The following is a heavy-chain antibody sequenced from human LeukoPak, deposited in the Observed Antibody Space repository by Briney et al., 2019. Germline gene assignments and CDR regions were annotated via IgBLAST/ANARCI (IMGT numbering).Heavy chain of an antibody. D-gene: IGHD3-3*01. V-gene: IGHV3-23*01. Sequence: GRSLRLSCAASGFTFSSYAMSWVRQAPGKGLEWVSAISGSGGSTYYADSVKGRFTISRDNSKNTLYLQMNSLRAEDTAVYYCAKIGIFGVVSGAFDIWGQGTMVTVSS. CDR3: AKIGIFGVVSGAFDI. CDR2: ISGSGGST. J-gene: IGHJ3*02. CDR1: GFTFSSYA.